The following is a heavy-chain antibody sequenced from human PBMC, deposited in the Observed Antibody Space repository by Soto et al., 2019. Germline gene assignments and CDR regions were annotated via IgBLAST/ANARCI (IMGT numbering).Heavy chain of an antibody. CDR2: ISYDGSNK. Sequence: TGGSLRLSCAASGFTFSSYGMHWVRQAPGKGLEWVAVISYDGSNKYYADSVKGRFTISRDNSKNTLYLQMNSLRAEDTAVYYCAKSRIVVVTATPKYYYYYGMDVWGQGTTVTVSS. J-gene: IGHJ6*02. CDR1: GFTFSSYG. CDR3: AKSRIVVVTATPKYYYYYGMDV. D-gene: IGHD2-21*02. V-gene: IGHV3-30*18.